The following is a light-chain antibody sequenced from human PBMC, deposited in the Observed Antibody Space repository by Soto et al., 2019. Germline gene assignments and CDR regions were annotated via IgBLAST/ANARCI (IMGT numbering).Light chain of an antibody. CDR2: QTS. J-gene: IGKJ1*01. CDR3: HQRQSWPRT. Sequence: EIVLTQSPATLTLSPGERATLSCRASQYINTRLAWYQHRPGQAPRLLIYQTSIRAAGIPARFSASGTGTDFTLTISDVQPEDFAVYYCHQRQSWPRTFGQGTKVDI. CDR1: QYINTR. V-gene: IGKV3-11*01.